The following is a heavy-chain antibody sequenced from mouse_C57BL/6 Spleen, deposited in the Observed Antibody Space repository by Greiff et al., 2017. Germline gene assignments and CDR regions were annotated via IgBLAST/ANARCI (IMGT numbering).Heavy chain of an antibody. D-gene: IGHD1-1*02. CDR2: IYPRSGNT. V-gene: IGHV1-81*01. Sequence: VQLQESGAELARPGASVKLSCKASGYTFTSYGISWVKQRTGQGLEWIGEIYPRSGNTYYNEKFKGKATLTADKSSSTAYMELRSLTSEDSAVYFCARRVAERVYYFDYWGQGTTLTVSS. CDR3: ARRVAERVYYFDY. CDR1: GYTFTSYG. J-gene: IGHJ2*01.